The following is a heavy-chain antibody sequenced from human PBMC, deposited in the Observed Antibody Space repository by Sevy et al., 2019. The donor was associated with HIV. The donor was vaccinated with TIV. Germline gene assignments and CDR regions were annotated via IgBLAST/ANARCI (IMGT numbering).Heavy chain of an antibody. V-gene: IGHV3-33*08. D-gene: IGHD2-21*02. J-gene: IGHJ4*02. CDR2: IWYDGTIK. CDR1: GFTFSSYV. CDR3: ARGGGYCGGDCYSIDY. Sequence: GGSLRLSCAASGFTFSSYVMHWVRQAPGKGLERVALIWYDGTIKYYAYPVKGRFTISRDNSKDTLFLQMNSLTPEDTAVYYCARGGGYCGGDCYSIDYWGQGALVTVSS.